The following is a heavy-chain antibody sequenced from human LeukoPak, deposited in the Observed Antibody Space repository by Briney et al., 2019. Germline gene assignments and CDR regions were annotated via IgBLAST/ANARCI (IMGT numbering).Heavy chain of an antibody. CDR3: ARGGLYSYGLQEGSGRGSSHDY. CDR2: INPDSGGT. J-gene: IGHJ4*02. Sequence: ASVKVSCKASGYTFTGYYMHWVRQAPGQGLEWMGWINPDSGGTNYAQKFQGRVTMTRDTSISTAYMELTRLRSDDTAVYYCARGGLYSYGLQEGSGRGSSHDYWGQGTLVTVSP. V-gene: IGHV1-2*02. D-gene: IGHD5-18*01. CDR1: GYTFTGYY.